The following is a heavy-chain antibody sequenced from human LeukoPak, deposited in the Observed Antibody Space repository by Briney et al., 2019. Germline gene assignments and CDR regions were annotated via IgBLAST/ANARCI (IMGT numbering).Heavy chain of an antibody. CDR2: TYYRSKWYN. Sequence: SQTLSLTCAISGDSVSSNSAAWNWIRRSPTRGLEWLGRTYYRSKWYNDYAVSVRSRITINPDTSKNQFSLQLNSVTPEDTAVYYCARVTRRVIDYWGQGTLVTVSS. V-gene: IGHV6-1*01. D-gene: IGHD3-10*01. CDR3: ARVTRRVIDY. J-gene: IGHJ4*02. CDR1: GDSVSSNSAA.